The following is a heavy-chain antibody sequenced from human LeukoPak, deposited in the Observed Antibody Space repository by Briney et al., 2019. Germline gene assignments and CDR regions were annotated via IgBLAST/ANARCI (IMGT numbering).Heavy chain of an antibody. CDR2: IYSGGTT. J-gene: IGHJ3*02. CDR1: GLAVSSNY. D-gene: IGHD2-15*01. Sequence: GGSLRLSCAASGLAVSSNYMSWVRQAPGKGLEWVSIIYSGGTTYYTDSVKGRFTISRDNSKNTLYLQMNSLRAEDTAVYYCARDTLSCSGGYCYHDIWGQGTMVTVSS. CDR3: ARDTLSCSGGYCYHDI. V-gene: IGHV3-66*01.